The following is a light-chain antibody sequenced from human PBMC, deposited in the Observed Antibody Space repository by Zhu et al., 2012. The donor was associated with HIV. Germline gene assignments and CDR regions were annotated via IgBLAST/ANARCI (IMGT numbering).Light chain of an antibody. J-gene: IGKJ4*01. CDR2: DTS. CDR3: QQRSSWPLT. Sequence: IVLTQSPATLSWSPGERATVSCRASGSVRSFLAWYQQKPGQAPRLLIYDTSKRATGIPARFSGSGSGTDFTLTISSLEPEDFALYYCQQRSSWPLTFGGGTKVEIK. V-gene: IGKV3-11*01. CDR1: GSVRSF.